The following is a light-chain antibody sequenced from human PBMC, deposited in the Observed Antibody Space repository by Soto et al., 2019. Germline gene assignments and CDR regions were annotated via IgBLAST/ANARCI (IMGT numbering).Light chain of an antibody. V-gene: IGLV2-11*01. CDR1: SSDVGGYNY. J-gene: IGLJ3*02. CDR3: CSYAGNSLWV. CDR2: DVN. Sequence: QSVLTQPRSVSGSPGQSVTISCTGTSSDVGGYNYVSWYQQHPGKAPKLMIYDVNKWPSGVPDRFSGSKSGNTASLTISGLQAEDEADYYCCSYAGNSLWVFGGGTKLTVL.